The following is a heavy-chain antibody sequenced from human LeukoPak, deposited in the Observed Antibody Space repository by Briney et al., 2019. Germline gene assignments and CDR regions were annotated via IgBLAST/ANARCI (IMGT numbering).Heavy chain of an antibody. CDR1: GGSISSYY. V-gene: IGHV4-59*01. Sequence: SETLSLTCTVSGGSISSYYWSWIRQPPGKGLEWIGYIYYSGSANYNPSLKSRVTMSVDTSKNQFSLKLSSVTAADTAVYYCARGRGSYSNFDYWGQGTLVTVSS. J-gene: IGHJ4*02. CDR2: IYYSGSA. CDR3: ARGRGSYSNFDY. D-gene: IGHD1-26*01.